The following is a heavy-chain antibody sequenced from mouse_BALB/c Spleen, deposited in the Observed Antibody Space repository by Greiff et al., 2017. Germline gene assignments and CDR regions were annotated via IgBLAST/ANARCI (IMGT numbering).Heavy chain of an antibody. CDR3: ARRAITTVASYAMDY. V-gene: IGHV1-69*01. CDR1: GYTFTDYW. Sequence: QVQLQQPGAELVMPGASVKMSCKASGYTFTDYWMHWVKQRPGQGLEWIGAIDTSDSYTSYNQKFKGKATLTVDESSSTAYMQRSSLTSEDSAVYYCARRAITTVASYAMDYWGQGTSVTVSS. J-gene: IGHJ4*01. D-gene: IGHD2-4*01. CDR2: IDTSDSYT.